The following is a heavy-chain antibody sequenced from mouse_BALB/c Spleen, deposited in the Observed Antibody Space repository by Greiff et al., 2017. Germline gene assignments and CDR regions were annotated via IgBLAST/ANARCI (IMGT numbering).Heavy chain of an antibody. J-gene: IGHJ2*01. CDR2: ISSGGSYT. V-gene: IGHV5-6*01. Sequence: EVQLVESGGDLVKPGGSLKLSCAASGFTFSSYGMSWVRQTPDKRLEWVATISSGGSYTYYPDSVKGRFTISRDNAKNTLYLQMSSLKSEDTAMYYCAGSSLASQLGLDYWGQGTTLTVSS. CDR1: GFTFSSYG. CDR3: AGSSLASQLGLDY. D-gene: IGHD4-1*02.